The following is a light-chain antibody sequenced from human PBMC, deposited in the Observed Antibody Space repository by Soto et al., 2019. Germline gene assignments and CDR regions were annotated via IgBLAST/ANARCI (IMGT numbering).Light chain of an antibody. J-gene: IGLJ2*01. V-gene: IGLV2-14*01. CDR1: SSDVGAYNY. CDR2: EVT. Sequence: QSALTQPASVSESPGQSTTISCTGSSSDVGAYNYVSWYQQHPGKAPRLMIYEVTNRPSGVSNRFSGSKSGNTASLTISGLRAEDEADYYCSSYTSGSTLVVFGGGTKLTVL. CDR3: SSYTSGSTLVV.